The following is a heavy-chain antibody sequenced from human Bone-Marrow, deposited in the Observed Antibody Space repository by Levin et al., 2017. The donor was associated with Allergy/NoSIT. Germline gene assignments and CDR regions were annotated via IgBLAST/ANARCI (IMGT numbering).Heavy chain of an antibody. J-gene: IGHJ4*02. V-gene: IGHV3-30*09. CDR2: ISHDENNK. CDR1: GFTFTTHA. D-gene: IGHD3-22*01. Sequence: SCVISGFTFTTHAMHWVRQAPGKGLEWVSFISHDENNKNYADSVRGRFAISRDNSKSTLYLQMNSLRVDDTAIYYCARDHYDMSGYQSYLDSWGRGTRVTVSS. CDR3: ARDHYDMSGYQSYLDS.